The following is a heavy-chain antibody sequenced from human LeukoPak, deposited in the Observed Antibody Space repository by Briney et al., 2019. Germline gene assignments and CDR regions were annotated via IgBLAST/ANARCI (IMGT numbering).Heavy chain of an antibody. CDR1: GGSISSYY. D-gene: IGHD3-22*01. Sequence: SETLSLTCTVSGGSISSYYWSWIRPPPGKGLEWIGYIYTSGSTNYNPSLKSRVTISVDTSKNQFSLKLSSVTAADTAVYYCARVYYYDSSGYYPDAFDIWGQGTMVTVSS. J-gene: IGHJ3*02. CDR3: ARVYYYDSSGYYPDAFDI. CDR2: IYTSGST. V-gene: IGHV4-4*09.